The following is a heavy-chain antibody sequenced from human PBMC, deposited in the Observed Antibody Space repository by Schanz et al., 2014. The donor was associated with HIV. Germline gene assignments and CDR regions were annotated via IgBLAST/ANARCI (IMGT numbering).Heavy chain of an antibody. CDR2: ISYDGSNK. J-gene: IGHJ4*02. CDR1: GFTFSSSG. V-gene: IGHV3-30*19. D-gene: IGHD2-15*01. CDR3: ARGGIWEWDQPDFDY. Sequence: QVQLVESGGGVVQPGRSLRLSCTASGFTFSSSGMHWVRQAPGKGLEWVAVISYDGSNKYYADSVKGRFTISRDNSKNTLYLQMNSLRAEDTAVYYCARGGIWEWDQPDFDYWGQGTLVTVHS.